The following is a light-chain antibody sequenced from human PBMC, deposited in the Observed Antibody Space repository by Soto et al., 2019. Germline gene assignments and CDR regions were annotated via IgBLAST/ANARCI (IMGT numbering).Light chain of an antibody. CDR3: QQYGSSPQT. J-gene: IGKJ1*01. V-gene: IGKV3-20*01. CDR1: QSVSSK. CDR2: GAS. Sequence: EIVMTQSPATLAVSPGEGFTLSCRASQSVSSKLAWYQQKPGQAPRLLIYGASTRATGIPDRFSGSGSGTDFTLTISRLEPEDFAVYYCQQYGSSPQTFGQGTKVDIK.